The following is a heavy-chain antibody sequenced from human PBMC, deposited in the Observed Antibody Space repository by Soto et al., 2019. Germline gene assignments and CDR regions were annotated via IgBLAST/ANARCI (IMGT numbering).Heavy chain of an antibody. V-gene: IGHV4-4*02. D-gene: IGHD1-26*01. CDR2: IAHDGHT. Sequence: VQLKESGPGLVRPSGTLSLTCDVSSGSITTSVLWTWVRQFPGKGLEWIGEIAHDGHTNYNPSLLGRVTMSVDLSNSQFSLNVASVTAADTAVYFCVGGRDYDYWGQGTLVTVSS. CDR1: SGSITTSVL. CDR3: VGGRDYDY. J-gene: IGHJ4*02.